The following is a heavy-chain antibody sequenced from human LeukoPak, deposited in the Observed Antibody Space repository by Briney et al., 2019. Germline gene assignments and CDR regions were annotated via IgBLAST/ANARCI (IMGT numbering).Heavy chain of an antibody. V-gene: IGHV4-34*01. CDR2: INHSGST. J-gene: IGHJ4*02. D-gene: IGHD6-19*01. Sequence: SETLSLTCAVYGGSFSGYYWSWIRQPPGKGLEWIGEINHSGSTNYNPSLKSRVTISVDTSKNQFSLKLSSVTAAETAVYYCARGPQRRSGPTRFDYWGQGTLVTVCS. CDR1: GGSFSGYY. CDR3: ARGPQRRSGPTRFDY.